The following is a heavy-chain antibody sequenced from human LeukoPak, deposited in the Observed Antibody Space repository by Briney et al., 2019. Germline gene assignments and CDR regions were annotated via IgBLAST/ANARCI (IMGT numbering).Heavy chain of an antibody. CDR1: GGSISSGSYY. D-gene: IGHD3-16*01. Sequence: SQTLSLTCTVSGGSISSGSYYWSWIRQPAGKGLEWIGRIYTSGSTNCNPSLKSRVTISVDTSKNQFSLKLSSVTAADTAVYYCARDHLGPYSSWFDPWGQGTLVTVSS. J-gene: IGHJ5*02. CDR3: ARDHLGPYSSWFDP. CDR2: IYTSGST. V-gene: IGHV4-61*02.